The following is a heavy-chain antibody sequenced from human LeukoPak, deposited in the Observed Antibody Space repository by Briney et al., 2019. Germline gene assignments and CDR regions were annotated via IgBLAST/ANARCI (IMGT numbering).Heavy chain of an antibody. CDR2: IFYSGST. Sequence: PSETLSLTCTVSGDSISSYYWSWIRQPPGEGLQWIGYIFYSGSTNYNASLRSRVAISVDTSKNQFSLRLTSVTAVDTAVYYCAGRSARYVDHWGQGALVTVSS. CDR1: GDSISSYY. CDR3: AGRSARYVDH. V-gene: IGHV4-59*01. D-gene: IGHD1-26*01. J-gene: IGHJ4*02.